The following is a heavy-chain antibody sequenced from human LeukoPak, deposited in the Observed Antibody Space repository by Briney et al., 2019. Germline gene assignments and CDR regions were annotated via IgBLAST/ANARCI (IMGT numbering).Heavy chain of an antibody. D-gene: IGHD5-24*01. J-gene: IGHJ4*02. Sequence: GGSPRLSCAASGFTFSSDAMSWVRQAPGKGREWVSAISGSGGSTYYADSVKGRFTISRDNSKNTLYLQMNSLRAEDTAVYYCAKGGRYNPLLFGYWGQGTLVTVSS. CDR3: AKGGRYNPLLFGY. CDR1: GFTFSSDA. V-gene: IGHV3-23*01. CDR2: ISGSGGST.